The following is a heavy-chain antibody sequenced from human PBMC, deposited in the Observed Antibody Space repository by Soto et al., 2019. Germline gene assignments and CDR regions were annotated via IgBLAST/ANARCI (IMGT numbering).Heavy chain of an antibody. CDR2: ISSSGSTI. CDR3: ASDYYDSSGLFDY. D-gene: IGHD3-22*01. Sequence: SLRLSCAASGFTFSDYYMSWIRQAPGKGLEWVSYISSSGSTIYYADSVKGRFTISRDNAKNSLYLQMNSLRAEDTAVYYCASDYYDSSGLFDYWGQGTLVTVSS. V-gene: IGHV3-11*01. CDR1: GFTFSDYY. J-gene: IGHJ4*02.